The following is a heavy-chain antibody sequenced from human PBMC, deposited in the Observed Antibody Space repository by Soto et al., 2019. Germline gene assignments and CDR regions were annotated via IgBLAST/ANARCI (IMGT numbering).Heavy chain of an antibody. CDR1: GYNFTRFG. Sequence: QFQLVQSGAEVKKPGASVKVSCKASGYNFTRFGISWVRQAPGQGLEWMGWMGDQSGQTRYAPKFQGRLSMTTDASMSTAYIDLRSLRSDATALYYCGREGQRLTQEDYYQFNGMDVWGQGNTVIVSS. CDR3: GREGQRLTQEDYYQFNGMDV. V-gene: IGHV1-18*01. J-gene: IGHJ6*02. CDR2: MGDQSGQT. D-gene: IGHD6-25*01.